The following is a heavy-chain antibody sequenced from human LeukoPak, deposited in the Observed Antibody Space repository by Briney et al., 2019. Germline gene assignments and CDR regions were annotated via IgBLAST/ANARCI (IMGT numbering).Heavy chain of an antibody. J-gene: IGHJ3*02. Sequence: SQTLSLTCAVYGGSFSGYYWSWIRQPPGKGLEWIGEINHSGSTNYNPSLKGRVTISVDTSKNQFSLKLNSVTAADTAAYYCAKSNGYGLIDIWGQGTMVTVSS. CDR2: INHSGST. V-gene: IGHV4-34*01. CDR1: GGSFSGYY. CDR3: AKSNGYGLIDI. D-gene: IGHD3-10*01.